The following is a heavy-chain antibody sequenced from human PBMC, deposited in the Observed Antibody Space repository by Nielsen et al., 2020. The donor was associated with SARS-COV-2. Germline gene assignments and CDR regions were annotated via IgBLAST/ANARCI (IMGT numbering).Heavy chain of an antibody. Sequence: GESLKISCAASGFTFSDYYMSWIRQAPGKGLEWVSYISSSGSTIYYADSVKGRFTISRDNAKNSLYLQMNSLRAEDTAVYYCAREFALRDTAYFDYWGQGILVTVSS. J-gene: IGHJ4*02. CDR3: AREFALRDTAYFDY. CDR2: ISSSGSTI. V-gene: IGHV3-11*01. D-gene: IGHD5-18*01. CDR1: GFTFSDYY.